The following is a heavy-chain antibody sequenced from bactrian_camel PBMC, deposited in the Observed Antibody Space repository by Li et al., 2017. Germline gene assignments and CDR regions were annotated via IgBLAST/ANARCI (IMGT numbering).Heavy chain of an antibody. J-gene: IGHJ6*01. V-gene: IGHV3S53*01. D-gene: IGHD3*01. CDR2: FDSDRRA. Sequence: HVQLVESGGGSVQAGGSLRLSCAASGYAIRDLSGTCMAWFRQTSGKEREAIAHFDSDRRANYADSVKGRFTISQANANNTLYLQMNSLTTEDTAVYYCAATQTAMDYVLPSCPTGLWGYWGQGTQVTVS. CDR3: AATQTAMDYVLPSCPTGLWGY. CDR1: GYAIRDLSGTC.